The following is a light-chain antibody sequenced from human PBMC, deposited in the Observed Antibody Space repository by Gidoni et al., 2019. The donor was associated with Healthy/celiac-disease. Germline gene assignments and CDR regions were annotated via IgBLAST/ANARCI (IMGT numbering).Light chain of an antibody. Sequence: DIVLTQSPATLSLSPGERATLSCRASQSVSSYLAWYQQKPGQAPRLLIYDASNRATGIPARFSGSGSGTDFTLTISSLEPEDFAVYYCQQRSNWPLIPFGQGTRLEI. CDR1: QSVSSY. J-gene: IGKJ5*01. V-gene: IGKV3-11*01. CDR2: DAS. CDR3: QQRSNWPLIP.